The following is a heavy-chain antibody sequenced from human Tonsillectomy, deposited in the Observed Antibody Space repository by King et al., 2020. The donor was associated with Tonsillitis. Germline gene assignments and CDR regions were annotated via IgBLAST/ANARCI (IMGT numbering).Heavy chain of an antibody. J-gene: IGHJ4*02. CDR3: ARAKRVPYSIPFGFDY. CDR1: GGSISSYY. CDR2: IYYSGST. D-gene: IGHD6-13*01. Sequence: VQLQESGPGLVKPSETLSLTCTVSGGSISSYYWSWIRQPPGKGLEWIGYIYYSGSTNYNPSLKSRVTISVDTSKNQFSLKRSDVTAADTAVYYCARAKRVPYSIPFGFDYWGQGTLVTVSS. V-gene: IGHV4-59*08.